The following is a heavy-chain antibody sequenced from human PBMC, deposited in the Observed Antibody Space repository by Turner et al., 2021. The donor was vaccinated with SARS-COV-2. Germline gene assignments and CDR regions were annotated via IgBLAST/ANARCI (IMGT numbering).Heavy chain of an antibody. CDR3: AKGRWWFDP. CDR1: GFTFDDYA. D-gene: IGHD2-15*01. CDR2: ISDNSFST. Sequence: EVQLVESGGGLVQPGRSLRLSCAASGFTFDDYAMHWVRQAPGKGLEWVSAISDNSFSTYYADSVKGRFTISRDNSKNTLYLQMNSLRAEDTAVYYCAKGRWWFDPWGQGTLVTVSS. V-gene: IGHV3-23*04. J-gene: IGHJ5*02.